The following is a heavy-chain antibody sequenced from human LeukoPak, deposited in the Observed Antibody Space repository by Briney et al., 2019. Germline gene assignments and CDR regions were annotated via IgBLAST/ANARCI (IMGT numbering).Heavy chain of an antibody. CDR3: ARGRDDILTGYGAPFDY. J-gene: IGHJ4*02. D-gene: IGHD3-9*01. V-gene: IGHV4-34*01. CDR2: IYHSGST. CDR1: GGSFSGYY. Sequence: SETLSLTCAVSGGSFSGYYWSWIRQPPGKGLEWIGEIYHSGSTNYNPSLKSRVTISVDTSKNQFSLKLSSVTAADTAVYYCARGRDDILTGYGAPFDYWGQGTLVTVSS.